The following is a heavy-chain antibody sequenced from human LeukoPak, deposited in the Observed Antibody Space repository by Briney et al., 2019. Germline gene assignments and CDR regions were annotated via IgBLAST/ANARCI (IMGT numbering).Heavy chain of an antibody. J-gene: IGHJ3*02. V-gene: IGHV3-23*01. CDR1: GFTLSTYA. CDR2: TSSSDAGT. Sequence: GGSLRLSCAASGFTLSTYAMSWVRQTPGKGLEWVAATSSSDAGTYHADSVKGRFTISRDNAKNTLYLQMYRLRAEDTAVYYCVRVSSSGWRRFKGNDAFDIWGQGTMVTVSS. CDR3: VRVSSSGWRRFKGNDAFDI. D-gene: IGHD6-19*01.